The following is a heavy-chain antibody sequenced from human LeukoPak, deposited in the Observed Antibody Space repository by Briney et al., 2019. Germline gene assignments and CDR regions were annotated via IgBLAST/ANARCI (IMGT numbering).Heavy chain of an antibody. V-gene: IGHV4-59*12. CDR1: GGSISSYY. J-gene: IGHJ6*03. CDR3: ARGVYIRALVYYYYMDV. CDR2: IYYSGST. Sequence: ASETLSLTCTVSGGSISSYYWSWIRQPPGKGLEWIGYIYYSGSTNYNPSLKSRVTISVLTSKNQFSLKLSSVTAADTAVYYCARGVYIRALVYYYYMDVWGKGTTVTVSS. D-gene: IGHD2-2*02.